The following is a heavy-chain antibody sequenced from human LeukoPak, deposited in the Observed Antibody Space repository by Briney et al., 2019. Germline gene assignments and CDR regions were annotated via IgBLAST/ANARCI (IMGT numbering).Heavy chain of an antibody. V-gene: IGHV3-30*18. D-gene: IGHD3-9*01. Sequence: GRSLRLSCAASGFTFSSYGMHWVRQAPGKGLEWVAVISYDGSNKYYADSVKGRFTISRDNSKNTLYLQMNSLRAEDTAVYSCAKDPGLRYFDWFLDYWGQGTLVTVSS. CDR1: GFTFSSYG. CDR2: ISYDGSNK. J-gene: IGHJ4*02. CDR3: AKDPGLRYFDWFLDY.